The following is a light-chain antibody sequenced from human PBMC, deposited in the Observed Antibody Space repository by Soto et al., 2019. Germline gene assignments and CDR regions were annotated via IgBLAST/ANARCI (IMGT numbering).Light chain of an antibody. CDR1: QDINNY. CDR3: QQYEDLPLT. V-gene: IGKV1-33*01. CDR2: DAS. Sequence: IQLTQSPSSLSASVGDRVTITCQASQDINNYLNWYQQKPGKAPKLLIFDASSVETGVPSRFSGSGSGTHFTFTNSSLEPEDIATYHCQQYEDLPLTFGGGTRVELK. J-gene: IGKJ4*01.